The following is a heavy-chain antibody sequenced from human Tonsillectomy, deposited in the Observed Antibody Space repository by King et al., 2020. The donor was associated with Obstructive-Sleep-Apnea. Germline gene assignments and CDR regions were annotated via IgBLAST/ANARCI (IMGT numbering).Heavy chain of an antibody. CDR1: GFTFCSYW. Sequence: VQLVESGGGLVQPGGSLRLSCAASGFTFCSYWMHCVRQAPGKGLVWVSRINSDGSSTSYADSVKGRFTISRDNAKNTLSLQMNSLRAEDTAVYYCARGDGSGSYYKYFQHWGQGTLVTVSS. D-gene: IGHD3-10*01. V-gene: IGHV3-74*01. J-gene: IGHJ1*01. CDR2: INSDGSST. CDR3: ARGDGSGSYYKYFQH.